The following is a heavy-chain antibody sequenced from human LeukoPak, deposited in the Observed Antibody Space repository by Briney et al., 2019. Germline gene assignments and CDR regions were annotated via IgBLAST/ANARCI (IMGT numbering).Heavy chain of an antibody. CDR3: ARVTVPGAIAY. D-gene: IGHD6-19*01. Sequence: GASVKVSCKTSGYTFSGHYMHWVRQAPGQGLEWMGWINPNSGDTNNAQKFQGRVTMTRDTSISTAFMELNTLRSDDTAVYYCARVTVPGAIAYWGQGTLVTVSS. CDR1: GYTFSGHY. CDR2: INPNSGDT. J-gene: IGHJ4*02. V-gene: IGHV1-2*02.